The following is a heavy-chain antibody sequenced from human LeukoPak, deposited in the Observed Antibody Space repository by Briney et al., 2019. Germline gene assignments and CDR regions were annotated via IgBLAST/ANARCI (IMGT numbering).Heavy chain of an antibody. Sequence: GGSLRLSCAASGFTFSSYTMNWVRQAPGKGLEWVSCISSSSSTIYYADSVKGRFTISRDNAKNSLYLQMNSLRAEGTAVYYCARDRGGQDYGDYLSYYYYMDVWGKGTTVTVSS. CDR2: ISSSSSTI. D-gene: IGHD4-17*01. CDR1: GFTFSSYT. V-gene: IGHV3-48*01. J-gene: IGHJ6*03. CDR3: ARDRGGQDYGDYLSYYYYMDV.